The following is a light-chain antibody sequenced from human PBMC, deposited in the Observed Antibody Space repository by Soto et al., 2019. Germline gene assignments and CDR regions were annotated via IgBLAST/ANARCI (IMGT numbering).Light chain of an antibody. CDR1: TSDVGTYNL. CDR2: EGS. J-gene: IGLJ1*01. CDR3: CSYAVSRTFV. V-gene: IGLV2-23*01. Sequence: QSVLTQPASVSGSPGQSITISCTGTTSDVGTYNLVSWYQQHPGKAPKLMIYEGSKRPSGVSIRFSGSKSGNTASLTISGLQAEDEADYYCCSYAVSRTFVFGTGTKVTVL.